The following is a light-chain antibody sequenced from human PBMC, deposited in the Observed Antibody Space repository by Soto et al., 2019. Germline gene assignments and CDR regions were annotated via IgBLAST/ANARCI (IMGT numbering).Light chain of an antibody. V-gene: IGKV3-20*01. CDR1: QSLSPTY. CDR2: GAS. J-gene: IGKJ1*01. Sequence: EIVLTQSPGTLSLSPGERVILSCRASQSLSPTYLAWYQQKPGQAPRLLVYGASTRATGIPGRFSGSGSGTDFTLTISRLEPEDCAVYYCQQYGGSPWTFGQGTKVEIK. CDR3: QQYGGSPWT.